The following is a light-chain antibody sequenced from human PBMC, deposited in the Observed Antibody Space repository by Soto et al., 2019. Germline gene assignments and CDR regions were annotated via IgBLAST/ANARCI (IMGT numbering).Light chain of an antibody. J-gene: IGKJ1*01. CDR1: QPISSW. CDR3: QQYENYWP. CDR2: DAS. Sequence: DIQMTQSPPTLSASVGDRVTITCRASQPISSWLAWYHQKPGKAPKLLIYDASNLESGVPSRFSGSGSGTEFTLTISSLQPEDFGIYYCQQYENYWPFGQGTKVDIK. V-gene: IGKV1-5*01.